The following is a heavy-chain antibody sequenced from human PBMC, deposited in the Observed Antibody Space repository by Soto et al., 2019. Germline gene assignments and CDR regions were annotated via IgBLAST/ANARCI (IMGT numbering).Heavy chain of an antibody. Sequence: QVQLQESGPGLVKPSQTLSLTCTVSGGSISSGDYYWSWIRQPPGKGLEWIGYIHYSGSTYYNPSRNSRDTMSVYTSKNQFSLMLSSVTATDTAVYYCARCCGGDCYPYYYYGIDVWGQGTTVTVSS. CDR3: ARCCGGDCYPYYYYGIDV. CDR2: IHYSGST. V-gene: IGHV4-30-4*01. CDR1: GGSISSGDYY. D-gene: IGHD2-21*02. J-gene: IGHJ6*02.